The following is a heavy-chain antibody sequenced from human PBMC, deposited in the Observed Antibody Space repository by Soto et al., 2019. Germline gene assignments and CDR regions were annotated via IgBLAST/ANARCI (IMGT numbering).Heavy chain of an antibody. CDR1: GFSLSNARMG. D-gene: IGHD3-22*01. V-gene: IGHV2-26*01. CDR3: ARIMGLRPDDSSGYYYGYYYYGMDV. J-gene: IGHJ6*02. CDR2: IFSNDEK. Sequence: SGPTLVNPTETLTLTCTVSGFSLSNARMGVSWIRQPPGKALEWLAHIFSNDEKSYSTSLKSRLTISKDTSKSQVVLTMTNMDPVDTATYYCARIMGLRPDDSSGYYYGYYYYGMDVWGQGTTVTVSS.